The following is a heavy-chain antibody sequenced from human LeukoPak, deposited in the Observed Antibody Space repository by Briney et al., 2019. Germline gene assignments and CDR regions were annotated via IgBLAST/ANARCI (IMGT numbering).Heavy chain of an antibody. D-gene: IGHD6-19*01. CDR1: GGSISSSDYY. CDR2: IYYSGTT. J-gene: IGHJ4*02. Sequence: SETLSLTCTVSGGSISSSDYYWGWIRRPRGKGLEWIGSIYYSGTTYYNPSLKNRVTISVDTSKNQFSLKLSSVTAADTAVYFCARQWLALRNFDYWGQGALVTVSS. CDR3: ARQWLALRNFDY. V-gene: IGHV4-39*07.